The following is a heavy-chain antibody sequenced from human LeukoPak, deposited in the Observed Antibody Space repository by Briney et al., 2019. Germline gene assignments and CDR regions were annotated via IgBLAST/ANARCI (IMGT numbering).Heavy chain of an antibody. D-gene: IGHD2-21*01. CDR1: GGSIISYY. CDR2: IHHSGSA. V-gene: IGHV4-59*08. CDR3: ARHFDRDSGGDAFAV. Sequence: SETLSLTCTVSGGSIISYYWSWIRQPPGKGLEWIGYIHHSGSAKSNPSLKSRVTISMDTSKNQFSLRLSSVTAADTAAYYCARHFDRDSGGDAFAVWGQGTMVTVSS. J-gene: IGHJ3*01.